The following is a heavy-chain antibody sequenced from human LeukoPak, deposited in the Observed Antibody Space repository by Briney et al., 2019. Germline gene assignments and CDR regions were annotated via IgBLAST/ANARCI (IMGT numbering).Heavy chain of an antibody. CDR3: ARGGITAMDGC. D-gene: IGHD5-18*01. V-gene: IGHV3-74*01. CDR1: GFTFSNYW. J-gene: IGHJ4*02. CDR2: INSDGSST. Sequence: GGSLRLSCAASGFTFSNYWMHWGRQAPGKGLVWVSRINSDGSSTTYADSVKGRFTMSRDDAKNTLYLQMNSLRAEDTAVYYCARGGITAMDGCWGQGTLVTVSS.